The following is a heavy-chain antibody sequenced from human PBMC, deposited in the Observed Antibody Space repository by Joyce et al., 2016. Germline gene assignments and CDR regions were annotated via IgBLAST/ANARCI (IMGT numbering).Heavy chain of an antibody. D-gene: IGHD3-10*01. J-gene: IGHJ4*02. CDR3: ARGLRRGLLWFGDYYFDY. CDR2: MNYSGRN. V-gene: IGHV4-34*01. Sequence: QVQLQQWGAGLLKPSETLSLTCAVYGGSFSDYFWTWIRQPPGKGLEWIGEMNYSGRNNFNPSLESRVSISVDTSKNQFSLKLSSVTAADTAVYYCARGLRRGLLWFGDYYFDYWGQGTLVTVSS. CDR1: GGSFSDYF.